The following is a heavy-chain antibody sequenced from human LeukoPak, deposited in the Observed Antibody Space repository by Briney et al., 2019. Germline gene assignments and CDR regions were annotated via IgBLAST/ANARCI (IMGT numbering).Heavy chain of an antibody. CDR2: IYTSGST. CDR3: ARDTITRGLDY. V-gene: IGHV4-61*02. J-gene: IGHJ4*02. Sequence: SETLSLTCTVSGGSISSGSYYWSWIRQPAGKGLEWIGRIYTSGSTNYNPSPKSRVTISVDTSKNQFSLKLSSVTAADTAVYYCARDTITRGLDYWGQGTLVTVSS. CDR1: GGSISSGSYY. D-gene: IGHD3-10*01.